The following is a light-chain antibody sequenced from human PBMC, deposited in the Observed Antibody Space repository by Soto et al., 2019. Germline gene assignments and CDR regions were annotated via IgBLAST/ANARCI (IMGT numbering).Light chain of an antibody. Sequence: DIQMTQSPSSLSASVGDRVTITCRASQSISSYLNWYQQKPGKAPKLLIYAASSLQSGVPSRFSGSGSGTDFTLTISSLQPEDVATYYCQQCYSTLFTFGPGTKVDIK. CDR2: AAS. V-gene: IGKV1-39*01. CDR1: QSISSY. CDR3: QQCYSTLFT. J-gene: IGKJ3*01.